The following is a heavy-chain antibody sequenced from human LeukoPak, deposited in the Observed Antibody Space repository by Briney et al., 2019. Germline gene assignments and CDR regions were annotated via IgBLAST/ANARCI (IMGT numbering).Heavy chain of an antibody. CDR2: INPNSGGT. Sequence: GASVKVSCNASGYTFTGYYMHWVRQAPGQGLEWMGWINPNSGGTNYAQKFQGRVTMTRDTSISTAYMELSRLRSDDTAVYYCARVRPDTAMVTHYYYYYMDVWGKGTTVTVSS. J-gene: IGHJ6*03. D-gene: IGHD5-18*01. CDR3: ARVRPDTAMVTHYYYYYMDV. CDR1: GYTFTGYY. V-gene: IGHV1-2*02.